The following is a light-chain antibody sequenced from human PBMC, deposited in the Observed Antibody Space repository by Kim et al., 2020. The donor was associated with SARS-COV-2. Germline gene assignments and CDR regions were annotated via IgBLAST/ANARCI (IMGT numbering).Light chain of an antibody. J-gene: IGKJ2*01. CDR2: NFS. CDR3: LQGTHWPKT. Sequence: QSASISCRSSQSLGRSNGDIWLSWFQQRPGQSPRRLIYNFSKRVSGVPDRFSASGSGTDFTLKITRVEAEDVGIYYCLQGTHWPKTFGQGTKLEI. CDR1: QSLGRSNGDIW. V-gene: IGKV2-30*02.